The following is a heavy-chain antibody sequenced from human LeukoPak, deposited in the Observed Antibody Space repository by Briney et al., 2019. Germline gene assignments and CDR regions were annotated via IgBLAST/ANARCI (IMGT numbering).Heavy chain of an antibody. V-gene: IGHV3-33*01. D-gene: IGHD4-23*01. CDR2: IWYDGSNK. Sequence: PGGSLRLSCAASGFTFSSYGMHWVRQAPGKGLEWVAVIWYDGSNKYYADSVKGRFTISRDNSKNTLYLQMNSLRAEDTAVYYCARDPRYGGNSGFDYWGQGTLVTVSS. J-gene: IGHJ4*02. CDR1: GFTFSSYG. CDR3: ARDPRYGGNSGFDY.